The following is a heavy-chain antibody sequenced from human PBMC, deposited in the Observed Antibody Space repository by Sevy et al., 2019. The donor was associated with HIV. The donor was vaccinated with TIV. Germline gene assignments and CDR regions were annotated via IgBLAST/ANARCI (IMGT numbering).Heavy chain of an antibody. V-gene: IGHV3-66*01. CDR3: ERGKGCYGYGLNY. D-gene: IGHD5-18*01. J-gene: IGHJ4*02. Sequence: GGSLRLSCSASGFTVSINYMTWVRQAPGKGLEWVSVIYSDGTTHHGDSVKGRFTISRDNSENTLYLQMNSLRVEDTAVYYCERGKGCYGYGLNYWGQGTLVTVSS. CDR1: GFTVSINY. CDR2: IYSDGTT.